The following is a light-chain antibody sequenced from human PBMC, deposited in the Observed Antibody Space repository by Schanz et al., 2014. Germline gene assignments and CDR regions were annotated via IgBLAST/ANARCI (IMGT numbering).Light chain of an antibody. CDR1: GSDVGGYNY. Sequence: QSALTQPASVSGSPGQSITISCTGTGSDVGGYNYVSWYQQHPGKAPKLIIYGVTNRPSGVSTRFSGSKSGNTASLTVSGLQAEDEADYYCCLYAGSYVLFGGGTKLTVL. CDR3: CLYAGSYVL. V-gene: IGLV2-14*03. J-gene: IGLJ2*01. CDR2: GVT.